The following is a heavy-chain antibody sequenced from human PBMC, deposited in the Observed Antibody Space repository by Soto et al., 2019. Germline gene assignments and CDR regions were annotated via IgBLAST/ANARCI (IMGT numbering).Heavy chain of an antibody. CDR2: ISSNGGST. CDR1: GFTFSDYY. Sequence: PGGSLRHSCAASGFTFSDYYMTWIRQAPGKGLEWISDISSNGGSTYYADSVKGRFTISMDTSKNQFSLTLRSVTAADTAIYFCAKEAAGHCPSGICYGNNWFDPWGQGTPVTVSS. D-gene: IGHD2-8*01. V-gene: IGHV3-11*01. J-gene: IGHJ5*02. CDR3: AKEAAGHCPSGICYGNNWFDP.